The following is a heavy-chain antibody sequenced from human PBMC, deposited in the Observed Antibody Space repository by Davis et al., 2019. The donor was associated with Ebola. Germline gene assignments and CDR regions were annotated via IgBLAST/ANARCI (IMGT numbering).Heavy chain of an antibody. CDR3: ARDVAEWELLGNGMDV. CDR2: IKQDGSEK. Sequence: PGGSLRLSCAASGFTFSSYWMSWVRQAPGKGLEWVANIKQDGSEKYYVDSVEGRFTISRDNAKNSLYLQMNSLRAEDTAVYYCARDVAEWELLGNGMDVWGQGTTVTVSS. CDR1: GFTFSSYW. D-gene: IGHD1-26*01. V-gene: IGHV3-7*01. J-gene: IGHJ6*02.